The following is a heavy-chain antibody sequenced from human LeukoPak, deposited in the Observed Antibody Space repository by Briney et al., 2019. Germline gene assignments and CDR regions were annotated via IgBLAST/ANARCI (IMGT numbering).Heavy chain of an antibody. CDR1: GFTFSSYA. D-gene: IGHD1-26*01. J-gene: IGHJ4*02. CDR3: AKDFYSGSYLYHFDY. Sequence: GGSLRLSCAASGFTFSSYAMSWVRQAPGKGLEWVSAISGSGGSTYYADSVKGRFTISRDNSKNTLYLQMNSLRAEDTAVYYCAKDFYSGSYLYHFDYWGQGTLVTVSS. CDR2: ISGSGGST. V-gene: IGHV3-23*01.